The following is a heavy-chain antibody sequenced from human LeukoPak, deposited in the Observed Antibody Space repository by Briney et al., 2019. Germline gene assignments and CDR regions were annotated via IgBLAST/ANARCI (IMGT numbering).Heavy chain of an antibody. CDR2: IIPILGIA. CDR3: ARDSSGYHPLGY. Sequence: SVKVSCKASGGTFSSYAISWVRQAPGQGLEWLGRIIPILGIANYAQKFQGRVTITADKSTSTAYMELSSLGSEDTAVYYCARDSSGYHPLGYWGQGTLVTVSS. V-gene: IGHV1-69*04. CDR1: GGTFSSYA. J-gene: IGHJ4*02. D-gene: IGHD3-22*01.